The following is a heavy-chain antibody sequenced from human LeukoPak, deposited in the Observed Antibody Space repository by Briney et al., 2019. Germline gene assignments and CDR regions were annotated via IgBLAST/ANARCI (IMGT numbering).Heavy chain of an antibody. V-gene: IGHV4-39*01. D-gene: IGHD2-8*02. CDR2: IYYSGST. CDR1: GGSISSSGYY. J-gene: IGHJ3*02. CDR3: ARSLVTWAFDI. Sequence: SETLSLTCTVSGGSISSSGYYWGWIRQPPGKGLEWIGSIYYSGSTYYNPSLKSRVTISVDTSKNQFSLKLSSVTAADTAVYYCARSLVTWAFDIWGQGTMVTVSS.